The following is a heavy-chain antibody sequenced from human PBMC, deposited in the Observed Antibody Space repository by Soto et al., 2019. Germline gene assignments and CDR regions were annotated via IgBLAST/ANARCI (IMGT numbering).Heavy chain of an antibody. CDR1: GDSITSYD. V-gene: IGHV4-59*01. CDR3: AKVWSGPWLVRPDFDY. Sequence: SETLSLTCTVPGDSITSYDWSWIRQPPGKGLEWIGYFYYSGITHDNPSLKSRLTISVDRSKNQFSLQLTSVTVEDTAVYYCAKVWSGPWLVRPDFDYWGQGTLNTVSS. CDR2: FYYSGIT. D-gene: IGHD6-19*01. J-gene: IGHJ4*02.